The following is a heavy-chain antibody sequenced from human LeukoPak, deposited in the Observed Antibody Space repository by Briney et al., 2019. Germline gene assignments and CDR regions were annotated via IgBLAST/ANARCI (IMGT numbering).Heavy chain of an antibody. CDR3: ARDRTLRGVIDPFDY. V-gene: IGHV1-18*01. CDR1: GYTFTSYG. Sequence: ASVKASCKASGYTFTSYGISWVRQAPGQGLEWMGWISAYNGNTNYAQKLQGRVTMTTDTSTSTAYMELRSLRSDDTAVYYCARDRTLRGVIDPFDYWGQGTLVTVSS. J-gene: IGHJ4*02. D-gene: IGHD3-16*02. CDR2: ISAYNGNT.